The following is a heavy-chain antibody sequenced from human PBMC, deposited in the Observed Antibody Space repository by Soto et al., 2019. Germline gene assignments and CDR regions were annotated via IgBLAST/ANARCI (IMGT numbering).Heavy chain of an antibody. CDR2: IIPFFSSV. CDR1: GLTFSSST. CDR3: AGGHQYGGNSDAFEF. V-gene: IGHV1-69*12. J-gene: IGHJ3*01. Sequence: QVHLVQSGAEVKKPGSSVKVSCKASGLTFSSSTLTWVRQVPGQGPEWMGGIIPFFSSVNYAQKFQDRVTITADVSTSTTYMELRSLRSEDTAVYYCAGGHQYGGNSDAFEFWGQGTVVTVSS. D-gene: IGHD2-21*02.